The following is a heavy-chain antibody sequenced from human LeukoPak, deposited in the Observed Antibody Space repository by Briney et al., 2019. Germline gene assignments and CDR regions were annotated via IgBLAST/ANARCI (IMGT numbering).Heavy chain of an antibody. CDR1: GFTFSSYS. V-gene: IGHV3-21*01. D-gene: IGHD2-15*01. J-gene: IGHJ4*02. CDR3: ARALVAANFDY. Sequence: PGGSLRLSCAASGFTFSSYSMNWVCQAPGKGLEWVSSISSSSYIYYADSVKGRFTISRDNAKNSLYLQMNSLRAEDTAVYYCARALVAANFDYWGQGTLVTVST. CDR2: ISSSSYI.